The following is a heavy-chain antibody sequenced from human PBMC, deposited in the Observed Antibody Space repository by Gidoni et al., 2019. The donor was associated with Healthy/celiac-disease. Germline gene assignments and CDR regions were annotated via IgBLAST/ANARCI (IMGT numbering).Heavy chain of an antibody. V-gene: IGHV1-18*01. Sequence: QVHLEQSGAEVKTPGPSVKVSHKATSYTFTSYGISWVLQAPGQGLEWMGWISAYNGNTNYAQKLQGRVTMTTDTSTSTAYMEMRSLRSDDTAVYYCARGEYYDSSGHYLDYWGQGTLVTVSS. D-gene: IGHD3-22*01. CDR1: SYTFTSYG. CDR2: ISAYNGNT. J-gene: IGHJ4*02. CDR3: ARGEYYDSSGHYLDY.